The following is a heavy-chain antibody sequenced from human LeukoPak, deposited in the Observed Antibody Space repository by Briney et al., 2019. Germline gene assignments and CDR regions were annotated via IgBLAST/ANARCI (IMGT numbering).Heavy chain of an antibody. Sequence: GGSLRLSCAASGFTFSADWMNWVRQAPGKGLEWVANINQDESKKYYVDSVKGRFTISRDNAKNSLYLQMNSLRAEDTAVYYCARDRVTNHYFSRTYFGELDYWGQGILVTVSS. V-gene: IGHV3-7*01. CDR3: ARDRVTNHYFSRTYFGELDY. J-gene: IGHJ4*02. CDR1: GFTFSADW. CDR2: INQDESKK. D-gene: IGHD3-10*01.